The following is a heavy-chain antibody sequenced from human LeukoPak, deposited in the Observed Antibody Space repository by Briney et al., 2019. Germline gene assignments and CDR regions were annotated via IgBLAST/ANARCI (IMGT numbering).Heavy chain of an antibody. Sequence: GRSLRLSCAASGFTFSSYAMHWVRQALGKGLEWVAVISYDGSNKYYADSVKGRFTISRDNSKNTLYLQMNSLRAEDTAVYYCARDRGGSSWGNYYGMDVWGQGTAVTVSS. D-gene: IGHD6-13*01. V-gene: IGHV3-30-3*01. J-gene: IGHJ6*02. CDR2: ISYDGSNK. CDR3: ARDRGGSSWGNYYGMDV. CDR1: GFTFSSYA.